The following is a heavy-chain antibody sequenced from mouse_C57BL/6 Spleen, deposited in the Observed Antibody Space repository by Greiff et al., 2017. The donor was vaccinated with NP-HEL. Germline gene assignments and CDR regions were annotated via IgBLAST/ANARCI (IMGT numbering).Heavy chain of an antibody. V-gene: IGHV1-61*01. Sequence: QVQLQQPGAELVRPGSSVKLSCKASGYTFTSYWMDWVKQRPGQGLEWIGNIYPSDSETHYNQKFKDKATLTVDKSSSTAYMQLSSLTSEDSAVYYCAGRDGYYYAMDYWGQGTSVTVSS. CDR1: GYTFTSYW. CDR2: IYPSDSET. D-gene: IGHD2-3*01. CDR3: AGRDGYYYAMDY. J-gene: IGHJ4*01.